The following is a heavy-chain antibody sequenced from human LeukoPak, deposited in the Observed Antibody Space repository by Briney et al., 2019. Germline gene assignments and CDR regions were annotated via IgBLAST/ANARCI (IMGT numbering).Heavy chain of an antibody. CDR3: SRDVNFLFFDV. D-gene: IGHD5-24*01. CDR1: GFSFSSYV. J-gene: IGHJ2*01. CDR2: ISHDGTDT. Sequence: GGSLRLSRAASGFSFSSYVMHWVRQAPGKGLTWVSRISHDGTDTNYADSVRGRFTISRDNARNTLYLQMNSLRDDDTAVYYCSRDVNFLFFDVWGRGTPVTISS. V-gene: IGHV3-74*01.